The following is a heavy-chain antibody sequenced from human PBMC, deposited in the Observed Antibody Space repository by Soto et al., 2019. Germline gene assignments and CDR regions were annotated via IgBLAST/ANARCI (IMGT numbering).Heavy chain of an antibody. Sequence: PGVSLILSCAASGVTFSRYSMTWVRQAPGKGLEWVAVISYDGSNKYYADSVKGRFTISRDNSKNTLYLQMNSLRAEDTAVYYCAKDPGAGYYYYGMDVWGQGTTVSVTS. J-gene: IGHJ6*02. CDR1: GVTFSRYS. V-gene: IGHV3-30*18. CDR3: AKDPGAGYYYYGMDV. CDR2: ISYDGSNK. D-gene: IGHD6-19*01.